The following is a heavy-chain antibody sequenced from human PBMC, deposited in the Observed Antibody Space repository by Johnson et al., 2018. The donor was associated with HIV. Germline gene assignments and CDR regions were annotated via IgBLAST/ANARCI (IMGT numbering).Heavy chain of an antibody. V-gene: IGHV3-30*04. J-gene: IGHJ3*02. CDR1: GFTFSSYA. CDR2: ISYDGSNK. Sequence: QVQLVESGGGLVKPGRSLRLSCAASGFTFSSYAMHWVRQAPGKGLEWVAVISYDGSNKYYADSVKRRFTISRDNSKNTLYLQMNSLRAEDTAVYYCASRYTVDAFDIWGQGTMVTVSS. D-gene: IGHD1-1*01. CDR3: ASRYTVDAFDI.